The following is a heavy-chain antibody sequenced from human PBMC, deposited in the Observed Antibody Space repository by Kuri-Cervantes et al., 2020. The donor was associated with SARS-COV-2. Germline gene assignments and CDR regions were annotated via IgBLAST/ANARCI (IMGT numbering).Heavy chain of an antibody. V-gene: IGHV3-74*01. J-gene: IGHJ3*02. D-gene: IGHD1-26*01. CDR3: ARRLGSYYAFDI. CDR1: GFTFSSYW. Sequence: GESLKISCVASGFTFSSYWMHWVRQASGKGLVWVSRINSDGSSTSYADSVKGRFTISRDNAKNTLYLQMNSLRAEDTAVYYCARRLGSYYAFDIWGQGTIVTVSS. CDR2: INSDGSST.